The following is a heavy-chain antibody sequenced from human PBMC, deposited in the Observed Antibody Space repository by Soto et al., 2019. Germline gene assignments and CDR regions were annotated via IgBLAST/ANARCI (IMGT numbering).Heavy chain of an antibody. CDR2: IYYSGST. Sequence: SETLSLTCTVSGGSISSGGYYWSWIRQHPGKGLEWIGYIYYSGSTYYNPSLKSRVTISVDTSKNQFSLKLSSVTAADTAVYYCARVLSDGAVDYWGQGTLVTVPQ. V-gene: IGHV4-31*03. D-gene: IGHD3-10*01. J-gene: IGHJ4*02. CDR1: GGSISSGGYY. CDR3: ARVLSDGAVDY.